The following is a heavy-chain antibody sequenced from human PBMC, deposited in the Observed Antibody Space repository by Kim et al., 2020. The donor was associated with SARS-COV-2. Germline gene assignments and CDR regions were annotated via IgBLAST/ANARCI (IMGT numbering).Heavy chain of an antibody. CDR3: ARGNYYESVSLSDYYNGMDV. J-gene: IGHJ6*02. V-gene: IGHV3-30-3*01. Sequence: GGSLRLSCAASGLSFDIAAMNWVRQAPGKGLEWVAVISFDGRNKEYADSVKGRFTISRDNPKSTLYLQMNSLRAEDTAVYYCARGNYYESVSLSDYYNGMDVWGQGTTVTVS. D-gene: IGHD3-10*01. CDR2: ISFDGRNK. CDR1: GLSFDIAA.